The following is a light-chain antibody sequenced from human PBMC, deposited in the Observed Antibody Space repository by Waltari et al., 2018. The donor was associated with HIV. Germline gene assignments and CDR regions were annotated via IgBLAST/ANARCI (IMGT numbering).Light chain of an antibody. CDR1: QRISTN. Sequence: VMTQSPATLSLSPGARATLSCKTSQRISTNVAWYQQKPGQVPRLLIYGASTRATGIPDRFSGSTSGTDFTLTISSLQSEDSAVYYCQQYNNWPFTFGPGTRLEIK. V-gene: IGKV3-15*01. CDR2: GAS. J-gene: IGKJ3*01. CDR3: QQYNNWPFT.